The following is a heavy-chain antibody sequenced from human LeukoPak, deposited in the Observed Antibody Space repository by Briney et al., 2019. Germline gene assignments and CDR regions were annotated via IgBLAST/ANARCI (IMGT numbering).Heavy chain of an antibody. D-gene: IGHD3-3*01. CDR1: GGSISSGGYS. CDR2: IYHSGST. J-gene: IGHJ5*02. V-gene: IGHV4-30-2*01. Sequence: SETLSLTCAVSGGSISSGGYSWSWIRQPPGKGLEWIGYIYHSGSTYYNPSLKSRVTISVDRSKNQFSLKLSSVTAADTAVYYCARLKSGSDNWFDPWGQGTLVTVSS. CDR3: ARLKSGSDNWFDP.